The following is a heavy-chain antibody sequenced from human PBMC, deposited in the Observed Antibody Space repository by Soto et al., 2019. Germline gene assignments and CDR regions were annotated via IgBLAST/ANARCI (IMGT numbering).Heavy chain of an antibody. V-gene: IGHV1-18*04. J-gene: IGHJ6*04. CDR1: GYTFTSYG. CDR3: ASDSAVTFIQSYYYCGIVV. Sequence: ASVKVSCKASGYTFTSYGISWVRQAPGQGLEWMGWISAYNGNTNYAQKLQGRVTMTTDTSTSTAYMELRSLRSDDTAVYYCASDSAVTFIQSYYYCGIVVCRRRTRVTASS. CDR2: ISAYNGNT. D-gene: IGHD6-25*01.